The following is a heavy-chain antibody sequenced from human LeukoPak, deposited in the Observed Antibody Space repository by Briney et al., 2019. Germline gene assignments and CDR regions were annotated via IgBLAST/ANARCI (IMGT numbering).Heavy chain of an antibody. V-gene: IGHV3-23*01. Sequence: GGSLRLSCAASGFTFSSYWMSWVRQAPGKGLKWVSDISASGGSTYYADSVKGRFTISRDNSKNTLYLQMNSLRAEDTAVYYCAREGYSYGYNFVDYWGQGTLVTVSS. CDR2: ISASGGST. CDR3: AREGYSYGYNFVDY. J-gene: IGHJ4*02. D-gene: IGHD5-18*01. CDR1: GFTFSSYW.